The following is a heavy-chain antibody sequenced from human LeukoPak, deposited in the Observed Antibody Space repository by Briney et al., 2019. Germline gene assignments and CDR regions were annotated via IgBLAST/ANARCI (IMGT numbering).Heavy chain of an antibody. D-gene: IGHD6-19*01. CDR3: ARAQQWLEDYYFDY. Sequence: SETLSLTCTVSGGSISSYYWSWIRQPPGKGLEWIGYIYYSGSTNYNPSLKSRVTISVDTSKNQFSLKLSSVTAADTAVYYCARAQQWLEDYYFDYWGQGTLVTVSS. J-gene: IGHJ4*02. CDR2: IYYSGST. CDR1: GGSISSYY. V-gene: IGHV4-59*12.